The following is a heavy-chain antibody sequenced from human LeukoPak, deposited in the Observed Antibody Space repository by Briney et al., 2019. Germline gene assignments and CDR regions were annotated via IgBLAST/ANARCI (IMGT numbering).Heavy chain of an antibody. CDR2: ISSSSSTI. Sequence: GGSLRLSCAASGFTFSDYYMSWIRQAPGKGLEWVSYISSSSSTIYYADSVKGRFTISRDNAKNSLYLQMNSLRAEDTAVYYCARAKGSGPYYFDYWGQGTLVTVSS. CDR3: ARAKGSGPYYFDY. J-gene: IGHJ4*02. CDR1: GFTFSDYY. V-gene: IGHV3-11*04.